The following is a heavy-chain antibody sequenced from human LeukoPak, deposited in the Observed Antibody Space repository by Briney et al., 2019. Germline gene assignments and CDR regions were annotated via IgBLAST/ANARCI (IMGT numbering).Heavy chain of an antibody. CDR3: ATETNGRHYDY. CDR2: IGPTGSDR. CDR1: GLTFSTSG. J-gene: IGHJ4*02. Sequence: AGGSLRLSCTASGLTFSTSGFNWVRQAPGKGLEWVASIGPTGSDRYHADSIRGRFTISRDNANNFLYLQMNSLRAEDTAVYYCATETNGRHYDYWGQGTLLTVSS. V-gene: IGHV3-21*06. D-gene: IGHD1-14*01.